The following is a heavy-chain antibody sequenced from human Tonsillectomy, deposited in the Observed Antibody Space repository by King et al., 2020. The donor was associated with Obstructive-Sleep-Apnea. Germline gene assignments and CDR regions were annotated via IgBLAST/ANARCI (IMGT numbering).Heavy chain of an antibody. Sequence: VQLVESGGGVVQPGGSLRLSCAASGFTFSSYGMHWVRQAPGKGLEWVAFIRYDGSNKYYADSVKGRFTISRDNSKNTLYLQMNSLRAEDTAVYYCAKDRFRFGEFEFVCSSREFDPWGQGTLVTVSS. CDR2: IRYDGSNK. V-gene: IGHV3-30*02. D-gene: IGHD3-10*01. CDR1: GFTFSSYG. J-gene: IGHJ5*02. CDR3: AKDRFRFGEFEFVCSSREFDP.